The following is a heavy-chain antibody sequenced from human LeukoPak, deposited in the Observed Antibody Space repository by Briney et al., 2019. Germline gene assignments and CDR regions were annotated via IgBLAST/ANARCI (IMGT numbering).Heavy chain of an antibody. CDR2: ISSSNSSL. Sequence: PGGSLRLSCAASGFTFSSYSMNWVRQAPGKGLEWVSYISSSNSSLYYADSVKGRFTISRDNAKNSLSLQMNSLRAEDTAVYYCARDQGSGRYPIDYWGQGTLVTVSS. CDR3: ARDQGSGRYPIDY. J-gene: IGHJ4*02. CDR1: GFTFSSYS. D-gene: IGHD6-19*01. V-gene: IGHV3-48*01.